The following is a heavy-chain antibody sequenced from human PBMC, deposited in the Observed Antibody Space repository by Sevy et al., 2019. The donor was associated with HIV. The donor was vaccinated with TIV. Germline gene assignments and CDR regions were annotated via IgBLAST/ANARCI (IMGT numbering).Heavy chain of an antibody. CDR3: TKESLRGTYIRGDFDH. J-gene: IGHJ4*02. Sequence: GGSLRLSCTASGFTFTDYVMNWVRQAPGRGLEWVSSIGGSGGSTHYAASVKGRFTISRDNSKSLLFLQMNSLIPNDTAVYFCTKESLRGTYIRGDFDHWGQGTLVTVSS. CDR2: IGGSGGST. CDR1: GFTFTDYV. D-gene: IGHD3-10*02. V-gene: IGHV3-23*01.